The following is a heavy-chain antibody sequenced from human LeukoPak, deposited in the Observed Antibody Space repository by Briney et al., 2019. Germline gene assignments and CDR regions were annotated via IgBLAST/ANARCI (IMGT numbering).Heavy chain of an antibody. Sequence: ASVKASCKASGYTFTAYYMHWVRQAPGHGLEWMGIINPGGANTRYAQKFQGRVAMTRDTSTSTVYMQLTSLTSEDTAVYYCARGGAVITGFVAYWGQGTLVTVSS. CDR3: ARGGAVITGFVAY. V-gene: IGHV1-46*01. D-gene: IGHD3-22*01. CDR1: GYTFTAYY. CDR2: INPGGANT. J-gene: IGHJ4*02.